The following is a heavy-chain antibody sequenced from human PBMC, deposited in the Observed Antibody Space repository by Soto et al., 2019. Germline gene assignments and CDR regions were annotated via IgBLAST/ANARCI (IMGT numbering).Heavy chain of an antibody. CDR2: ISAYNGNT. D-gene: IGHD2-2*01. V-gene: IGHV1-18*01. CDR3: ARHATRYCSSTSCSTDAFDI. Sequence: ASVKVSCKASGYTFTSYGISWVRQAPGQGLEWMGWISAYNGNTNYAQKLQGRVTMTTDTSTSTAYMELRSLRSDDTAVYYCARHATRYCSSTSCSTDAFDIWGQGTMVTVSS. CDR1: GYTFTSYG. J-gene: IGHJ3*02.